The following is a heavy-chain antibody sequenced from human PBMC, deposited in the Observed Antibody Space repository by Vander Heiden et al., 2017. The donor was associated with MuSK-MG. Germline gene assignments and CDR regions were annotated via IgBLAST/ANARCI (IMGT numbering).Heavy chain of an antibody. J-gene: IGHJ5*01. CDR3: ARSIAAGGYTWFDS. V-gene: IGHV1-2*02. Sequence: QVQLVQSGAEVKKPGASVKVSCKASGYTFPGYYIHWVRQAPGQGLEWMGWLNPNSGVTNYAQKFQGRVSMTRDTSISTAYMDLNRLNSDDTAVYYCARSIAAGGYTWFDSWGQGTPVTVSS. D-gene: IGHD6-25*01. CDR2: LNPNSGVT. CDR1: GYTFPGYY.